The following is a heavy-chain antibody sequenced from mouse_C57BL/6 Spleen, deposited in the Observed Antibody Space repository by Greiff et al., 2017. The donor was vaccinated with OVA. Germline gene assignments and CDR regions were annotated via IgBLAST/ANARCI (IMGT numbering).Heavy chain of an antibody. CDR3: ARSGDWYFDV. Sequence: VQLQQSGASVKISCKASGYAFSSYWMNWVKQRPGKGLEWIGQIYPGDGDTNYNGKFKGKATLTADKSSSTAYMQLSSLTSEDSAVYFCARSGDWYFDVWGTGTTVTVSS. J-gene: IGHJ1*03. CDR1: GYAFSSYW. CDR2: IYPGDGDT. V-gene: IGHV1-80*01. D-gene: IGHD3-1*01.